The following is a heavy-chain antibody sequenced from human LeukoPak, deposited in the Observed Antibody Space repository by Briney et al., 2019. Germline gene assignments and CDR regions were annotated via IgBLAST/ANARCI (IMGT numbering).Heavy chain of an antibody. CDR3: VREDVDTSFDY. V-gene: IGHV3-23*01. CDR1: GGSFSGYY. D-gene: IGHD5-18*01. Sequence: ETLSLTCAVYGGSFSGYYWSWIRQPPGKGLEWVSAISGDGSRTYYIDSVKGRFTISRDTSKNTLYLHLNSLRAEDTAVYYCVREDVDTSFDYWGHGTLITVSS. J-gene: IGHJ4*01. CDR2: ISGDGSRT.